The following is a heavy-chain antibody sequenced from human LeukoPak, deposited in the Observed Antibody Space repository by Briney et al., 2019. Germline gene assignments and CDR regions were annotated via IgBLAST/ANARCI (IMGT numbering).Heavy chain of an antibody. V-gene: IGHV1-69*13. CDR1: GGTFSSYA. CDR2: IIPIFGTA. J-gene: IGHJ6*03. Sequence: ASVKVSCKASGGTFSSYAISWVRQAPGQGLEWMGGIIPIFGTANYAQKFQGRVTITADESTSTAYMELSSLRSEDTAVHYCARGGTIFGVAHYYMDVWGKGTTVTVSS. CDR3: ARGGTIFGVAHYYMDV. D-gene: IGHD3-3*01.